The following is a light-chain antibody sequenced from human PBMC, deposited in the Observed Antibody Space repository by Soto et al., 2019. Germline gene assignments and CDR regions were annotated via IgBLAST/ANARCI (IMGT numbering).Light chain of an antibody. CDR2: GTS. J-gene: IGKJ4*01. CDR1: QTVSDN. CDR3: QQYNNWPIT. Sequence: EIVMTQSPVTLSVSPGERATLSCRASQTVSDNLAWYQQKPGQAPRLLIYGTSIRATGIPASFSGSGSGTEFTLTISSLQSEDFAVYYCQQYNNWPITFGGGTKVEIK. V-gene: IGKV3-15*01.